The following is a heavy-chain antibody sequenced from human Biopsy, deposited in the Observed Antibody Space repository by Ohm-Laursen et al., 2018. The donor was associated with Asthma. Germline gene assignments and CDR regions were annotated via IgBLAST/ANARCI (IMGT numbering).Heavy chain of an antibody. CDR3: ASKPDYGDSTFNY. J-gene: IGHJ4*02. CDR1: GGSISSGDYY. D-gene: IGHD4-17*01. V-gene: IGHV4-30-4*01. CDR2: IYYSGST. Sequence: SQTLSLTCTVYGGSISSGDYYWNWIRQPPGKGLEWIGYIYYSGSTYYNPSLKSRLTISVDTSKNQFSLKLSSVTAADTAVYYCASKPDYGDSTFNYWGQGTLVTVSS.